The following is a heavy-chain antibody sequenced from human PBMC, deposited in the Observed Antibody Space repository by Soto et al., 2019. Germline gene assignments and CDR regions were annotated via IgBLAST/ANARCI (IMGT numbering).Heavy chain of an antibody. J-gene: IGHJ4*02. CDR2: INPGGNQK. CDR3: AGWGGLHSNY. D-gene: IGHD3-10*01. V-gene: IGHV3-7*03. Sequence: EVQLLESGGGLVQPGGSLRLSCAASGFTFNTYWMNWVRQAPGKGLEWVANINPGGNQKTYVDSVKGRFTVSRDNAANSLYLQMSSLRVEDTAVYYCAGWGGLHSNYWGQGALVTVSS. CDR1: GFTFNTYW.